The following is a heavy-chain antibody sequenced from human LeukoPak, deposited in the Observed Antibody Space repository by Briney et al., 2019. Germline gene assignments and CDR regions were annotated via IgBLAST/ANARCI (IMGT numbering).Heavy chain of an antibody. J-gene: IGHJ6*03. Sequence: ASVKVSCKASGYTFTSYGISWVRQAPGQGLEWMGWISAYNGNTNYAQKLQGRVTMTTDTSTSTAYMELRSLRSDDTAVYYCARVYCSSTSCYRWSYMDVWGKGTTVTVSS. V-gene: IGHV1-18*01. D-gene: IGHD2-2*01. CDR2: ISAYNGNT. CDR1: GYTFTSYG. CDR3: ARVYCSSTSCYRWSYMDV.